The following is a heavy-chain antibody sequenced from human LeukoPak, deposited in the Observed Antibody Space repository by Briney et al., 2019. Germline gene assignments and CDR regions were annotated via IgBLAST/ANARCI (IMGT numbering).Heavy chain of an antibody. V-gene: IGHV3-20*04. CDR2: INWNGGST. Sequence: PGGSLRLSCAASGFTFDDYGMSWVRQAPGKGLEWVSGINWNGGSTGYADSVKGRFTISRDNSKNTLFLQMNSLRADDTAVYYCARPFLAGGYYMDVWGKGTTVSVSS. D-gene: IGHD2/OR15-2a*01. J-gene: IGHJ6*03. CDR3: ARPFLAGGYYMDV. CDR1: GFTFDDYG.